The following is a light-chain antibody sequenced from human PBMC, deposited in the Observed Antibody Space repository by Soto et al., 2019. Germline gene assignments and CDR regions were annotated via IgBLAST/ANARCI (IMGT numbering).Light chain of an antibody. CDR2: KAS. Sequence: QLTQSPSTLSTSVGARVTITCRASQSVGTWLAWYQQKPGKVPNLLIFKASTLKSGVPSRFSASGYGTEFTLTISSLQPDDFAVYCCQQYDSYPLTFGGGTKLESK. CDR1: QSVGTW. V-gene: IGKV1-5*03. CDR3: QQYDSYPLT. J-gene: IGKJ4*01.